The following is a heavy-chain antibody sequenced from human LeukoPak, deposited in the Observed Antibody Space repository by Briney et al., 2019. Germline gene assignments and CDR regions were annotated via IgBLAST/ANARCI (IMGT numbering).Heavy chain of an antibody. V-gene: IGHV3-30*02. CDR2: IRYDGSNK. CDR3: AKDRQTIGVVNTPRANFDY. Sequence: PGGSLRLSCAASGFSFSRYDIHWVRQAPGKGLEWVAFIRYDGSNKNYADSVKGRFTISRDNFMSTVYLQMNSLRVEDTAVYYCAKDRQTIGVVNTPRANFDYWGQGTLVTVSS. J-gene: IGHJ4*02. CDR1: GFSFSRYD. D-gene: IGHD3-3*01.